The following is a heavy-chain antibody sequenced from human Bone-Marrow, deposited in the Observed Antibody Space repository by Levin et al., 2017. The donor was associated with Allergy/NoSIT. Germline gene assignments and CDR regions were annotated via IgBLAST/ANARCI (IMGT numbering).Heavy chain of an antibody. J-gene: IGHJ6*02. Sequence: SETLSLTCAVYGGSFSGYYWSWIRQPPGKGLEWIGEINHSGSTNYNPSLKSRVTISVDTSKNQFSLKLSSVTAADTAVYYCARVCGAYCGGDCYDPTDYYDYGMDGWGQGTTVTVSS. CDR1: GGSFSGYY. D-gene: IGHD2-21*02. CDR3: ARVCGAYCGGDCYDPTDYYDYGMDG. CDR2: INHSGST. V-gene: IGHV4-34*01.